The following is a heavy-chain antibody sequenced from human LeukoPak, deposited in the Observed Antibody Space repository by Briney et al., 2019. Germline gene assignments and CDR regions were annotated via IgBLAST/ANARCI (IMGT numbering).Heavy chain of an antibody. J-gene: IGHJ4*02. CDR1: GYSFTDYW. Sequence: GQSLKISCRGSGYSFTDYWIGWVRQIPGKGLEWMGIIYPGDSDTRYSPSFQGQVTISADKSIRTAYLQWSSLKASDTAMYYCARRDGYSSSPPLDYWGQGTLVTVSS. V-gene: IGHV5-51*01. D-gene: IGHD6-6*01. CDR3: ARRDGYSSSPPLDY. CDR2: IYPGDSDT.